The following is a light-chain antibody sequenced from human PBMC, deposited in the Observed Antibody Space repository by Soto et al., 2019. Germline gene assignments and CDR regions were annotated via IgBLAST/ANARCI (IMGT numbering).Light chain of an antibody. J-gene: IGLJ3*02. CDR2: RNN. Sequence: QSVLTQPPSASGTPGQTVIISCSGSRSDIGSNSVNWYQHLPGTAPKLLIFRNNQRPSGVPDRFSGSKSDTSASLAISGLRSEDEADYFCAAWDDSLSRVVFGGGTKLTVL. V-gene: IGLV1-47*01. CDR1: RSDIGSNS. CDR3: AAWDDSLSRVV.